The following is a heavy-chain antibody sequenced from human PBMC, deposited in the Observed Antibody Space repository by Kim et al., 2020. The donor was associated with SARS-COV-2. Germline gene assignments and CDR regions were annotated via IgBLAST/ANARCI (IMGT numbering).Heavy chain of an antibody. CDR2: INHSGST. J-gene: IGHJ6*01. CDR1: GGSFSGYY. Sequence: SETLSLTCAVYGGSFSGYYWSWIRQPPGKGLEWIGEINHSGSTNYNPSLKSRVTISVDTSKNQFSLKLSSVTAADTAVYYCARAAYYDFWSGYYPNYYYG. V-gene: IGHV4-34*01. CDR3: ARAAYYDFWSGYYPNYYYG. D-gene: IGHD3-3*01.